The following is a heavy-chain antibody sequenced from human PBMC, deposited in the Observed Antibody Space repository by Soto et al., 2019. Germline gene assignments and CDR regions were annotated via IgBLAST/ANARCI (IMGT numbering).Heavy chain of an antibody. V-gene: IGHV1-2*02. CDR3: ARWYNWNYGYYYGMDV. J-gene: IGHJ6*02. CDR2: INPNSGGT. CDR1: GYTFTGYY. D-gene: IGHD1-7*01. Sequence: GASVQVSCKASGYTFTGYYMHWVRQAPGQGLEWMGWINPNSGGTNYAQKFQGRVTMTRDTSISTAYMELSRLRSDGTAVYYCARWYNWNYGYYYGMDVWGQGTTVTVSS.